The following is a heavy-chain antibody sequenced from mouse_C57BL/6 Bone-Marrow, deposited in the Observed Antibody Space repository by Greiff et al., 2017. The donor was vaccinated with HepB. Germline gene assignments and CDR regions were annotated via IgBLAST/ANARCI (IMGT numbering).Heavy chain of an antibody. V-gene: IGHV5-9-1*02. J-gene: IGHJ3*01. CDR3: TRDRGITTVVATKGFAY. CDR1: GFTFSSYA. Sequence: EVQGVESGEGLVKPGGSLKLSCAASGFTFSSYAMSWVRQTPEKRLEWVAYISSGGDYIYYADTVKGRFTISRDNARNTLYLQMSSLKSEDTAMYYCTRDRGITTVVATKGFAYWGQGTLVTVSA. D-gene: IGHD1-1*01. CDR2: ISSGGDYI.